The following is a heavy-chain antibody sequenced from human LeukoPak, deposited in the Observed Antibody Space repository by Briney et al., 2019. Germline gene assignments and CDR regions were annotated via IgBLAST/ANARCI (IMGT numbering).Heavy chain of an antibody. CDR3: VRTVTTLEAPDY. V-gene: IGHV5-51*01. CDR1: GYSFTSYW. CDR2: IYPGDSDT. D-gene: IGHD4-17*01. Sequence: GESLQISCKGSGYSFTSYWIGWVRQLPGKGLEWMGIIYPGDSDTRYSPSFQGQVTISADKSISTAYLQWSSLKASDTAMYYCVRTVTTLEAPDYWGQGTLVTVSS. J-gene: IGHJ4*02.